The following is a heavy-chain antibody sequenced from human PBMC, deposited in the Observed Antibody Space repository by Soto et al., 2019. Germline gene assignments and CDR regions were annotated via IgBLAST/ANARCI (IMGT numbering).Heavy chain of an antibody. J-gene: IGHJ4*02. CDR3: ARGQLVTAVSRSYYFDY. D-gene: IGHD2-21*02. CDR2: ISGGTITK. V-gene: IGHV3-11*01. Sequence: GGSLRLSCAASGFTFSDYYMSWVRQAPGKGLEWLSYISGGTITKYYADSVKGRFTISRDNAKNSLYLQMNSLRAEDTAMYYCARGQLVTAVSRSYYFDYWGQGSLVTVSS. CDR1: GFTFSDYY.